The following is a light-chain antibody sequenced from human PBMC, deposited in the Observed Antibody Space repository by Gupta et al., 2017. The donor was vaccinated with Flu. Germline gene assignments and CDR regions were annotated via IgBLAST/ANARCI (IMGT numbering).Light chain of an antibody. CDR2: GAS. Sequence: ERATLSCRGSQSVSRSYLAWYQQKPGQAPRLLIYGASSRATGIPDRFSGSGSGTDFTLTISRLEPEDYAMYYCQHYGSSPYTFGQGTKLEIK. CDR3: QHYGSSPYT. CDR1: QSVSRSY. V-gene: IGKV3-20*01. J-gene: IGKJ2*01.